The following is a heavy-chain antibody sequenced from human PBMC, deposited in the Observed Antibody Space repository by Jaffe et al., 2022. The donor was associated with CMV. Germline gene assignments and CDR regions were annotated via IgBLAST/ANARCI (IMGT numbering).Heavy chain of an antibody. J-gene: IGHJ6*02. CDR3: ARAGRIESGYDFYYYYYGMDV. Sequence: QVQLQQSGPGLVKPSQTLSLTCAISGDSVSSNSAAWNWIRQSPSRGLEWLGRTYYRSKWYNDYAVSVKSRITINPDTSKNQFSLQLNSVTPEDTAVYYCARAGRIESGYDFYYYYYGMDVWGQGTTVTVSS. V-gene: IGHV6-1*01. CDR2: TYYRSKWYN. CDR1: GDSVSSNSAA. D-gene: IGHD5-12*01.